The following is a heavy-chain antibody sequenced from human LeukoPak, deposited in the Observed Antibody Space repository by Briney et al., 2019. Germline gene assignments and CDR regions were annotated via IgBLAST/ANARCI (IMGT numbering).Heavy chain of an antibody. V-gene: IGHV3-7*04. J-gene: IGHJ4*02. D-gene: IGHD5-18*01. Sequence: GGSLRPSCAASGFTSSIYWMSCVRRAPGEGLEWGANIKQDGSENYYVDSVKRRFTISRDNAKNSLYLQMNSLRAEDTAVYYGASDSGYSYGRRGYFDYWGQGTLVTVSS. CDR3: ASDSGYSYGRRGYFDY. CDR2: IKQDGSEN. CDR1: GFTSSIYW.